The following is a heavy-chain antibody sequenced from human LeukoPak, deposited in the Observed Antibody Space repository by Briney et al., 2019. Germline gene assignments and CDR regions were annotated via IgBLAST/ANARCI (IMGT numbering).Heavy chain of an antibody. CDR2: ISYDGSNK. CDR1: GFTLSSYG. D-gene: IGHD2-21*02. J-gene: IGHJ4*02. V-gene: IGHV3-30*18. Sequence: PGGSLRLSCAASGFTLSSYGMHWVRQAPGKGLEWVAVISYDGSNKYYADSVKGRFTISRDNSKNTLYLQMNSLRAEDTAVYYCAKDGGDSTQDYWGQGTLVTVSS. CDR3: AKDGGDSTQDY.